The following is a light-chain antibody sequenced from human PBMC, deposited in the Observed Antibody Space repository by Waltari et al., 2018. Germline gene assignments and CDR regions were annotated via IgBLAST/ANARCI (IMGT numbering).Light chain of an antibody. J-gene: IGKJ4*01. CDR1: QSVNNW. CDR3: QQYNSYSLLT. V-gene: IGKV1-5*03. CDR2: KAS. Sequence: DIQMTQSPSTLSAFVGDRVTITCRASQSVNNWLAWYQQKPGNAPKCLIYKASTLESGVPSRFSGSGSGTEFTLTISSLQPDDFATYYCQQYNSYSLLTFGGGTKVEIK.